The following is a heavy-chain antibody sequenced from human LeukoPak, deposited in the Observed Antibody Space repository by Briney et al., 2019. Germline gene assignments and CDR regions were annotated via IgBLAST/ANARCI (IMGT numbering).Heavy chain of an antibody. CDR3: ARQKDNWFDP. Sequence: SETLSLTCTVSGGSISSYYWSWIRQPPGKGLEWIGYIYSSGSTNYNPSLKSRVTISVDTSKNQFSLKLSSVTAADTAVYYCARQKDNWFDPWGQGTLVTVSS. CDR2: IYSSGST. CDR1: GGSISSYY. J-gene: IGHJ5*02. V-gene: IGHV4-59*08.